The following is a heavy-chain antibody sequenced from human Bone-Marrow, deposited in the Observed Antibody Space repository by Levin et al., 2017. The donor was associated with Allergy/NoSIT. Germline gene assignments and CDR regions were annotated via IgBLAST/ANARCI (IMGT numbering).Heavy chain of an antibody. D-gene: IGHD3-10*01. CDR3: AKYPSYYYGSGAPTYWYFDL. J-gene: IGHJ2*01. V-gene: IGHV3-23*01. CDR1: GFTFSSYA. CDR2: ISGSGGST. Sequence: PGGSLRLSCAASGFTFSSYAMSWVRQAPGKGLEWVSAISGSGGSTYYADSVKGRFTISRDNSKNTLYLQMNSLRAEDTAVYYCAKYPSYYYGSGAPTYWYFDLWGRGTLVTVSS.